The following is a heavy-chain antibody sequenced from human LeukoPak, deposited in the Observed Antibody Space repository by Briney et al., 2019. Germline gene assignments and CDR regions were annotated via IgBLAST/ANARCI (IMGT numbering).Heavy chain of an antibody. CDR1: GLTFSSYG. D-gene: IGHD3-3*01. Sequence: GGSLRLSCAASGLTFSSYGMHWDRQAPGKGLEWVAVIWYDGSKREYGDSVKGRFTVSRDDSKNTLYLQMNSLRAEDTAVYYCAREASGYYRDFWGQGTLVTVSS. CDR2: IWYDGSKR. V-gene: IGHV3-33*01. CDR3: AREASGYYRDF. J-gene: IGHJ4*02.